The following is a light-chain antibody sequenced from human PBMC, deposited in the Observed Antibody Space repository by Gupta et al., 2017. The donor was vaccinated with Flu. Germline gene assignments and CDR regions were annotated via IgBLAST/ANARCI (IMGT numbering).Light chain of an antibody. J-gene: IGLJ2*01. CDR1: SSDIGRNT. V-gene: IGLV1-44*01. Sequence: QSVLTQPPSASGTPGQRVPISCSGSSSDIGRNTVNWYQQAPGTAPKLVIQTDNQRPSGAPDRFSGSRSGTSASLVISGLQSEDDGDYYCAAWNPTGVVFGGGTKLTVL. CDR3: AAWNPTGVV. CDR2: TDN.